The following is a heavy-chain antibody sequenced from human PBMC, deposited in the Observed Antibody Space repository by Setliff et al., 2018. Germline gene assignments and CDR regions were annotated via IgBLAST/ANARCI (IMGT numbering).Heavy chain of an antibody. D-gene: IGHD1-1*01. V-gene: IGHV4-39*07. J-gene: IGHJ4*02. CDR2: IYHSGST. CDR3: ARVRNTQNGFFDY. Sequence: PSETLSLTCAVSGGSISSSSYYWGWIRQPPGKGLEWIGSIYHSGSTYYNPSLKSRVTISVDASKNQFSLRLTSVTAADTAIYYCARVRNTQNGFFDYWSQGTLVTVSS. CDR1: GGSISSSSYY.